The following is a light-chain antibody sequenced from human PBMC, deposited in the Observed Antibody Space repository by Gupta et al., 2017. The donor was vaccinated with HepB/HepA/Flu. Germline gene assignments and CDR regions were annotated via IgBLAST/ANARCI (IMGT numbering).Light chain of an antibody. CDR2: DAS. CDR3: QQYHDWPRT. J-gene: IGKJ1*01. CDR1: QRTNTN. Sequence: EIIMTPSLATLSVSTGESAVLSCRASQRTNTNLVWYQQKPGQAPRLLIYDASSRASGVPARFSGSGSGTEFTLTISSLQSEDFAVFFCQQYHDWPRTFGQGTKVEVK. V-gene: IGKV3-15*01.